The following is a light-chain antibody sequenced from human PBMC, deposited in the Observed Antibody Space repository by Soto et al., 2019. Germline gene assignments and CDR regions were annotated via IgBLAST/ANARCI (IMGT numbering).Light chain of an antibody. V-gene: IGKV3-15*01. CDR3: QQYNNWPPWT. CDR2: GAS. CDR1: QSVSSN. Sequence: EIVLTQSPGALSVXPGXRXTRSXRASQSVSSNLAWYQQKPGQAPRLLIYGASTRATGIPARFSGSGSGTEFTLTISSLQSEDFAVYYCQQYNNWPPWTFGQGTKVDIK. J-gene: IGKJ1*01.